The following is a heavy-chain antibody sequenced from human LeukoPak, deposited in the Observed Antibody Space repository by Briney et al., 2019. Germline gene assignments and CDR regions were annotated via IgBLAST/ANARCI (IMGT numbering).Heavy chain of an antibody. V-gene: IGHV5-51*01. J-gene: IGHJ4*02. D-gene: IGHD2-2*01. CDR3: ARVVAPAAISF. CDR1: GYKFTNYW. Sequence: PGESLKISCKASGYKFTNYWIGWVRQMSGKGLEWMGIINAGDSETIYSPSFQGQLTISVDKSVSTAYLHWTSLKASDTAMYYCARVVAPAAISFWGQGTLVNVFS. CDR2: INAGDSET.